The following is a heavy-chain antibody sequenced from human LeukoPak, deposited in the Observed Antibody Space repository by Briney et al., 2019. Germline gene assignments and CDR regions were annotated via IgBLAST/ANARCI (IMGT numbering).Heavy chain of an antibody. Sequence: PGGSLRLSCAASGFTFSSYSMNWVRQAPGKGLEWVSSISSSSSYRYYADSVKGRFTISRDNAKNSLYLQMNSLRAEDTAAYYCARVRADDDAFDIWGQGPMVTVSS. CDR1: GFTFSSYS. D-gene: IGHD5-24*01. CDR3: ARVRADDDAFDI. J-gene: IGHJ3*02. V-gene: IGHV3-21*01. CDR2: ISSSSSYR.